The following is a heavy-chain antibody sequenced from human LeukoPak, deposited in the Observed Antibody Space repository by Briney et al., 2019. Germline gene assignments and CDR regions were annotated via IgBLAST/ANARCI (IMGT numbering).Heavy chain of an antibody. CDR2: ISSSGSTI. J-gene: IGHJ4*02. D-gene: IGHD3-10*01. Sequence: GGSLRLSCAASGFTFSDYYMSWIRQAPGKGLEWVSYISSSGSTIYYADSVKGRFTISRDNAKNSLYLQMNSLRAEDTAVYYCARDHRYGSGSYYNLAYFDYWGQGTLVTVSS. CDR3: ARDHRYGSGSYYNLAYFDY. V-gene: IGHV3-11*04. CDR1: GFTFSDYY.